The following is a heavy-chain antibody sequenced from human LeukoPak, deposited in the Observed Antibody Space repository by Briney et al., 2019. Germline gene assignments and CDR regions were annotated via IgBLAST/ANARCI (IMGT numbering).Heavy chain of an antibody. CDR2: INPNSGGT. CDR3: ARGGHYYDSSGYYDWYFDL. D-gene: IGHD3-22*01. Sequence: GASVKVSCKASGYTFTGYYMHWVRQAPGQGLEWMGWINPNSGGTNYAQKFQGWVTMTRDTSISTAYMELSRLRSDDTAVYYCARGGHYYDSSGYYDWYFDLWGRGTLVTVSS. V-gene: IGHV1-2*04. J-gene: IGHJ2*01. CDR1: GYTFTGYY.